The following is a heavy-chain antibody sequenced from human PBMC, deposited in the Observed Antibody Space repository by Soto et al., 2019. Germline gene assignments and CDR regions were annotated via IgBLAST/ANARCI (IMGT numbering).Heavy chain of an antibody. Sequence: GGSLRLSCAASGFTFSSSSMHWVRRAPGKGLEWVAVMTYDGITKYYADSVKGRFTVSSDNSENTLYLQMDSLRAEDTAVYYCARDKLDYYYAMDVWGQGTTVTVSS. J-gene: IGHJ6*02. D-gene: IGHD6-13*01. CDR1: GFTFSSSS. V-gene: IGHV3-30-3*01. CDR3: ARDKLDYYYAMDV. CDR2: MTYDGITK.